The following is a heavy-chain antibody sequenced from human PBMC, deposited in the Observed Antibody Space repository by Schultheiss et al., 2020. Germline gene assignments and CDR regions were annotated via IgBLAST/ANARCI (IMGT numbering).Heavy chain of an antibody. J-gene: IGHJ4*02. V-gene: IGHV4-31*03. CDR3: ARDSSSGWSQGTY. CDR1: GGSINIGGYY. D-gene: IGHD6-19*01. CDR2: IYYSGNT. Sequence: SETLSLTCTVSGGSINIGGYYWSWIRQHPGKGLEWIGYIYYSGNTYSNPSLKSRVTISVDKSKNQFSLKLSSVTAADTAVYYCARDSSSGWSQGTYWGQGTLVTVSS.